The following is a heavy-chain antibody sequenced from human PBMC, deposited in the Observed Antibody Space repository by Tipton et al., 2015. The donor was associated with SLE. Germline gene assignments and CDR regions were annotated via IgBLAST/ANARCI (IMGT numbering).Heavy chain of an antibody. D-gene: IGHD3-22*01. J-gene: IGHJ4*02. Sequence: QLVQSGAEVKKPGASVRVSCKASGYTFTGYYMHWVRQAPGQGLEWMGWINPNSGGTNYAQKFQGRVTMTRDTSISTAYMELSRLRSDDTAVYYCARRHYDSSGYLFDYWGQGTLVTVSS. CDR3: ARRHYDSSGYLFDY. V-gene: IGHV1-2*02. CDR2: INPNSGGT. CDR1: GYTFTGYY.